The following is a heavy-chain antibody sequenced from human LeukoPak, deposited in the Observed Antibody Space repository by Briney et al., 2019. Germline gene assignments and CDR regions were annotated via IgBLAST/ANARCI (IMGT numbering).Heavy chain of an antibody. J-gene: IGHJ4*02. Sequence: QTGGSLRLSCTASGFTFGDYLMSWFRQAPGKGLEWIGFISGGTTEYAASVKGRFTISRDDSTSIAYLQMNSLTTEDTAVYYCSRGSGWLSVYWGQGTPVTVSS. V-gene: IGHV3-49*03. CDR1: GFTFGDYL. D-gene: IGHD6-19*01. CDR3: SRGSGWLSVY. CDR2: ISGGTT.